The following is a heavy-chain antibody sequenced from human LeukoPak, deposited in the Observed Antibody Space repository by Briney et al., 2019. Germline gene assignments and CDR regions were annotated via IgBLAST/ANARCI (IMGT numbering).Heavy chain of an antibody. D-gene: IGHD2-2*01. CDR2: ISGSGGST. CDR1: GFTFSSYA. J-gene: IGHJ4*02. CDR3: ARGRYCGSTSCYLDY. Sequence: GGSLRLSCAASGFTFSSYAMDWVRQAPGKGLEWVSAISGSGGSTYYADSVKGRFTISRDNSKTTLFLQMNSLRAEDTAVYYCARGRYCGSTSCYLDYWGQGTLVTVSS. V-gene: IGHV3-23*01.